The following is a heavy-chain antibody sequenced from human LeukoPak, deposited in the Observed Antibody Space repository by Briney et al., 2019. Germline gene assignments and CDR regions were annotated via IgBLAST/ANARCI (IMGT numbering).Heavy chain of an antibody. J-gene: IGHJ4*02. CDR1: GGSISSATYY. Sequence: SQTLSLTCTVSGGSISSATYYWSWIRQPAGKGLEWIGRIYTSGSTNYNPSLKSRVTMSVDTSKNQFSLKLNPVTAADTAVYYCARSYTSSWRSPFDSWGQGTLVAVSS. V-gene: IGHV4-61*02. CDR3: ARSYTSSWRSPFDS. CDR2: IYTSGST. D-gene: IGHD6-13*01.